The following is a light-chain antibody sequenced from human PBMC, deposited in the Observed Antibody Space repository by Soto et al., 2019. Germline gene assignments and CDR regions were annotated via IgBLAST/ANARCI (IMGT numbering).Light chain of an antibody. J-gene: IGLJ2*01. CDR1: TSDVGSYDF. CDR3: CSYAGRSTYVV. Sequence: QSALTQPASVSGSPGQSITISCTGTTSDVGSYDFLSWYQQHPGKAPKLLIYAGSQRPSGVSNRFSGSKSGNTASLTISGLQAEDEADYYCCSYAGRSTYVVFGGGTQLTVL. CDR2: AGS. V-gene: IGLV2-23*01.